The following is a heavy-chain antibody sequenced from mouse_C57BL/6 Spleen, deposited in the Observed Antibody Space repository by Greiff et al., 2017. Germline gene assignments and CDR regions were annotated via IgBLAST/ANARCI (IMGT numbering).Heavy chain of an antibody. J-gene: IGHJ1*03. CDR2: ISDGGSYT. Sequence: EVMLVESGGGLVKPGGSLKLSCAASGFTFSSYAMSWVRQTPEKRLEWVATISDGGSYTYYPDNVKGRFTISRDNAKNNLYLQMSHLKSEDTAMYYCARVDGSSDWYFDVWGKGTTGTVSS. D-gene: IGHD1-1*01. CDR1: GFTFSSYA. CDR3: ARVDGSSDWYFDV. V-gene: IGHV5-4*03.